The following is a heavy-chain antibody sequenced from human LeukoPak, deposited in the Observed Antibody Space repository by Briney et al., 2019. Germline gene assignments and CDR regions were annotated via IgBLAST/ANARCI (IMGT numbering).Heavy chain of an antibody. CDR1: GGSISSYY. Sequence: SETLSLTCTVSGGSISSYYWSWIRQPPGKGLEWIGYIYYSGSTNYNPSLKSRVTISVDTPKNQFSLKLNSVTAADTAVYYCARVGAPYSSSWYFSLWGQGTLVTVSS. D-gene: IGHD6-13*01. J-gene: IGHJ4*02. V-gene: IGHV4-59*01. CDR2: IYYSGST. CDR3: ARVGAPYSSSWYFSL.